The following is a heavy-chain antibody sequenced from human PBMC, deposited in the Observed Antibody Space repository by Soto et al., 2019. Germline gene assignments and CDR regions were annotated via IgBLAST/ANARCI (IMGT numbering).Heavy chain of an antibody. CDR2: ISDGGST. CDR3: AGYCSSSLCPEDHYLGLEV. J-gene: IGHJ6*02. V-gene: IGHV4-59*01. CDR1: GGSIYTYY. Sequence: QVLLQESGPGLVEPSETLSLTCNVSGGSIYTYYWRWIRQSPGKGLECIGSISDGGSTNYNPSLKSRVTISVETSKKEVSLKLSSVSAADTATYFCAGYCSSSLCPEDHYLGLEVWGQGTTVTVSS. D-gene: IGHD2-2*01.